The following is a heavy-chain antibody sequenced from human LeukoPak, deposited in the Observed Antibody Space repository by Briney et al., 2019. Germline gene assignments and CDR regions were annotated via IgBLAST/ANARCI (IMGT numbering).Heavy chain of an antibody. D-gene: IGHD3-10*01. J-gene: IGHJ3*02. V-gene: IGHV4-38-2*02. Sequence: PSETLSRTCTVSGYSISSGYYWGWIRQPPGKGLEWIGSIYHSGSTYYNPSLKSRVTISVDTSKNQFSLKLSSVTAADTAVYYCARPSLVRGVDIWGQGTMVTVSS. CDR3: ARPSLVRGVDI. CDR1: GYSISSGYY. CDR2: IYHSGST.